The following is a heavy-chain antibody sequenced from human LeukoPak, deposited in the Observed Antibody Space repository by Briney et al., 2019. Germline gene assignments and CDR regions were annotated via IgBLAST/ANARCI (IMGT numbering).Heavy chain of an antibody. D-gene: IGHD2-2*01. CDR1: GDSSSSYY. CDR2: IYNTETT. CDR3: VRHGPRKYHFDY. Sequence: SETLSLTCTVSGDSSSSYYWSWIRQPPGKGLEWIGYIYNTETTNSNPSLKSRVTISVDTSRNQFSLILTSVTAADTAVYYCVRHGPRKYHFDYWGQGTLVTVSS. V-gene: IGHV4-59*08. J-gene: IGHJ4*02.